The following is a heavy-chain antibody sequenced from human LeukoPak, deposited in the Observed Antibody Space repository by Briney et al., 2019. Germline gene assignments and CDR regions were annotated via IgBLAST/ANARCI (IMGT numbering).Heavy chain of an antibody. J-gene: IGHJ4*02. D-gene: IGHD2/OR15-2a*01. CDR2: ILYRGRP. CDR3: ARGATSLSYFDS. V-gene: IGHV4-59*01. CDR1: GGSIGTYY. Sequence: PSEALSLTCTVSGGSIGTYYWSWIRQPPGKGLEWIGYILYRGRPNYNPSLKSRVTISVDTSKNQFSLKLSSVTAADTAVYYCARGATSLSYFDSRGQGTLVTASS.